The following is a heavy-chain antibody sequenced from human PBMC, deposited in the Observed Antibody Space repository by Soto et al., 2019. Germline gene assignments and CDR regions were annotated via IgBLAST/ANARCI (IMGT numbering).Heavy chain of an antibody. CDR1: GYTFTSYA. V-gene: IGHV1-3*01. J-gene: IGHJ4*02. CDR2: INAGNGNT. Sequence: QVQLVQSGAEVKKPGASVKVSCKASGYTFTSYAMHWVRQAPGQRLEWMGWINAGNGNTKYSQKFQGRVTITRDTSASTAYVARSSLRSEDTAVYYCARGPGGTDAPGDYGGQGTLVTVSS. CDR3: ARGPGGTDAPGDY. D-gene: IGHD2-15*01.